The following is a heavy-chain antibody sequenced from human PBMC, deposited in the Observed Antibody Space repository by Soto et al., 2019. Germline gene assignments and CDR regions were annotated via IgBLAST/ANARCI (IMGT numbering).Heavy chain of an antibody. D-gene: IGHD1-1*01. V-gene: IGHV3-74*01. CDR1: GFIFSSHW. CDR3: VRDNNWSYDY. J-gene: IGHJ4*02. Sequence: EVQLVESGGGLVQPGGSLRLSCAASGFIFSSHWMHWVRQAPGKGLVWVSHIGPDGSNMRDADSVQGRFTNSRDNARNTLYLQMNSLRDEDTAVYYWVRDNNWSYDYWGQGILVTVSS. CDR2: IGPDGSNM.